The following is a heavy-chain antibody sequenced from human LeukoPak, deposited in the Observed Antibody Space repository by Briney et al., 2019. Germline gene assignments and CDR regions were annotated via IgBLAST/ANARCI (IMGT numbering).Heavy chain of an antibody. CDR1: GFRFTDYS. Sequence: PGGSLRLSCAASGFRFTDYSMSWARQAPGKGLEWVAGLGRSGEYKYYADSVKGRFTISRDNSKDTVSLQMNSLRAEDSAIYFCVKDRPCETCMPMDAWGQGTTVTVSS. V-gene: IGHV3-23*01. CDR3: VKDRPCETCMPMDA. D-gene: IGHD2-2*01. CDR2: LGRSGEYK. J-gene: IGHJ6*02.